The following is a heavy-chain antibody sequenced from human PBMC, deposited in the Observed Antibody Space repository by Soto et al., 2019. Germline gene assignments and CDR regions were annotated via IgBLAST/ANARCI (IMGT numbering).Heavy chain of an antibody. CDR3: ARVSSGWRNAFDI. Sequence: GGSLRLSCAASGFTFSSYAMSWVRQAPGKGLEWVSSISSSSSYIYYADSVKGRFTISRDNAKNSLYLQMNSLRAEDTAVYYCARVSSGWRNAFDIWGQGTMVTVSS. CDR2: ISSSSSYI. V-gene: IGHV3-21*01. J-gene: IGHJ3*02. CDR1: GFTFSSYA. D-gene: IGHD6-19*01.